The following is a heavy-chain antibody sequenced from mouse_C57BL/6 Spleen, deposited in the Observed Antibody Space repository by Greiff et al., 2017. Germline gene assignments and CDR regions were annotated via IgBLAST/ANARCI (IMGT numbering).Heavy chain of an antibody. V-gene: IGHV1-54*01. D-gene: IGHD2-10*02. CDR3: ARALGYGIRDAMDY. CDR1: GYAFTNYL. CDR2: INPGSGGT. J-gene: IGHJ4*01. Sequence: QVQLQQSGAELVRPGTSVKVSCKASGYAFTNYLIEWVKQRPGQGLEWIGVINPGSGGTKYNEKFKGKATLTADKSSSTAYMQLSSLTSEDSAVYFCARALGYGIRDAMDYWGQGTSVTVSS.